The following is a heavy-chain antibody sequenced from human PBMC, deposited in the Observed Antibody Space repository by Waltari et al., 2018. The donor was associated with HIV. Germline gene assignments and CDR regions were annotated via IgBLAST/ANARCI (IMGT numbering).Heavy chain of an antibody. D-gene: IGHD3-22*01. J-gene: IGHJ4*02. CDR3: AKDDSTGSSGYYPFHY. CDR1: GFTSSDYA. CDR2: ISGSDGST. V-gene: IGHV3-23*04. Sequence: VQVVEYGGGVVQPGGSLRLSCAASGFTSSDYAMTWVRQVTGKGLEWVSAISGSDGSTYYADYVKGRFTISRDNSKNTLYLQMNSLRAEDTAVYYGAKDDSTGSSGYYPFHYWGQGTLITVSS.